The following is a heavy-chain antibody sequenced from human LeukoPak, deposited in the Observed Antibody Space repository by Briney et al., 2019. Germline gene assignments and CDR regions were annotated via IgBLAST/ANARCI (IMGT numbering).Heavy chain of an antibody. CDR1: GFTFSSYG. V-gene: IGHV3-30*03. Sequence: GGSLRLSCTASGFTFSSYGMHWVRQAPGKGLEWVAVISYDESIKHYGDSVKGRFTISRDNSKNTLYLQMNSLTAEDTAVYYCVYCSGGNCYQTVRGWNYWGQGTLVTVSS. D-gene: IGHD2-15*01. J-gene: IGHJ4*02. CDR3: VYCSGGNCYQTVRGWNY. CDR2: ISYDESIK.